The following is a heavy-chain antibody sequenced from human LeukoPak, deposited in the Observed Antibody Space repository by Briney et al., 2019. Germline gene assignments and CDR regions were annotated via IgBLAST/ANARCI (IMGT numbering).Heavy chain of an antibody. CDR3: ARSAAAGFSYYSYYLDV. Sequence: GGSLRLSCAASGFTFSSYAMSWVRQAPGEGLDWVSAISGSGGSTYYADSVKGRFTISRDNSKNTLYLQMNSLRAEDTAVYYCARSAAAGFSYYSYYLDVWGKGTTVTIFS. D-gene: IGHD6-13*01. CDR1: GFTFSSYA. V-gene: IGHV3-23*01. J-gene: IGHJ6*03. CDR2: ISGSGGST.